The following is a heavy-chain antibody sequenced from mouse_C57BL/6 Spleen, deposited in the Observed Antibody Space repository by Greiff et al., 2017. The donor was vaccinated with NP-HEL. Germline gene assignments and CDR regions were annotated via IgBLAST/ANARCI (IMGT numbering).Heavy chain of an antibody. CDR2: INPYNGGT. D-gene: IGHD1-1*01. CDR3: ARGDGSSLRWYFDV. V-gene: IGHV1-19*01. Sequence: VQLQQSGPVLVKPGASVKMSCKASGYTFTDYYMNWVKQSHGKSLEWIGVINPYNGGTSYNQKFKGKATLTVDKSSSTAYMELNSLTSEDSAVYYCARGDGSSLRWYFDVWGTGTTVTVSS. CDR1: GYTFTDYY. J-gene: IGHJ1*03.